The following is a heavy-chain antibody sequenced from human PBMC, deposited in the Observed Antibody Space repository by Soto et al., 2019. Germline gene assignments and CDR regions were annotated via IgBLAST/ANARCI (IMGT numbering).Heavy chain of an antibody. CDR1: GFTFSTYA. D-gene: IGHD3-9*01. V-gene: IGHV3-23*01. Sequence: EVQVLESGGGLVQPGGSLRLSCAASGFTFSTYAMSWVRQAPGKGLEWVSAISTSGAKTYYADSVKGRFTISRDTSKNTLVLQMNSLRAEDTAVYYCAKEGSDWPYFDYWGQGTLVSVSS. CDR2: ISTSGAKT. CDR3: AKEGSDWPYFDY. J-gene: IGHJ4*02.